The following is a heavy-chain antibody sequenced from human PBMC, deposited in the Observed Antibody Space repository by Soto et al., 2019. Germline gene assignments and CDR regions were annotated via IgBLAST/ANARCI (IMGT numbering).Heavy chain of an antibody. Sequence: SETLSLTCAVYGGSFSGYYWSWIRQPPGKGLEWIGEINHSGSTNYNPSLKSRVTISVDTSKNQFSLKLSSVTAADTAVYYCARGESYYDFWGGYYISHWFDPWGQGTLVTVSS. D-gene: IGHD3-3*01. V-gene: IGHV4-34*01. CDR3: ARGESYYDFWGGYYISHWFDP. CDR2: INHSGST. J-gene: IGHJ5*02. CDR1: GGSFSGYY.